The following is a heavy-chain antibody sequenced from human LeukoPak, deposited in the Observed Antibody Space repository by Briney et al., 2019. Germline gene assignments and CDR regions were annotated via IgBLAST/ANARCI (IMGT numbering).Heavy chain of an antibody. Sequence: SETLSLTCSVSGDSITSYYWSWIRQPPGKGLEWIGSIYHSGSTYYNPSLKSRVTISVDTSKNQFSLKLSSVTAADTAVYYCARDRYDFWSGYYSRGMTTFNFDPWGQGTLVTVSS. D-gene: IGHD3-3*01. CDR2: IYHSGST. V-gene: IGHV4-38-2*02. J-gene: IGHJ5*02. CDR1: GDSITSYY. CDR3: ARDRYDFWSGYYSRGMTTFNFDP.